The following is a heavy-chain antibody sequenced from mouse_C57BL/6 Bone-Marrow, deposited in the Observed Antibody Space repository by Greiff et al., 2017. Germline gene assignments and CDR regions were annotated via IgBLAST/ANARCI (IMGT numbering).Heavy chain of an antibody. CDR1: GFTFSSYA. CDR3: ARYGSSSFAY. CDR2: ISDGGGYT. D-gene: IGHD1-1*01. V-gene: IGHV5-4*03. J-gene: IGHJ3*01. Sequence: EVMLVESGGGLVKPGGSLKLSCAASGFTFSSYAMSWVRQTPEKRLEWVATISDGGGYTYYPDNVKGRFTISRDNAKNNLYLQMSHLKSEDTAMYYCARYGSSSFAYWGQGTLVTVSA.